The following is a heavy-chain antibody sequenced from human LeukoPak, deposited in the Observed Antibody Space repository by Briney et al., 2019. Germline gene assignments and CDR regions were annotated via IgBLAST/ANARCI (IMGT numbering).Heavy chain of an antibody. V-gene: IGHV3-11*03. CDR2: ISGISSHT. CDR3: ARLLGDCSTTRCHSGYGMDV. Sequence: PGGSLRLSCAASGFTFSDYYMSWIRQAPGKGLEWVSYISGISSHTDFADSVKGRFTISRDNAKNLLYLQLSSLRAEDTAVYYCARLLGDCSTTRCHSGYGMDVWGQGTTVIVSS. D-gene: IGHD2-2*01. J-gene: IGHJ6*02. CDR1: GFTFSDYY.